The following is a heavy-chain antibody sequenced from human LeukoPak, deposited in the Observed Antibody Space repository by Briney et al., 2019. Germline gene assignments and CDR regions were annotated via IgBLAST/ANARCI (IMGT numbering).Heavy chain of an antibody. CDR3: ARTPYNYEVSAYYCDS. V-gene: IGHV4-31*01. J-gene: IGHJ5*01. Sequence: SETLSLTCSVSGDSICSGGFYWKCLRQHRGGGLGWIGYIYYTDITYYNPSLKSPVTISVDTSKSQFSPTLTPVTAAGTAVYYCARTPYNYEVSAYYCDSCGQGNPVTAS. CDR1: GDSICSGGFY. D-gene: IGHD3-22*01. CDR2: IYYTDIT.